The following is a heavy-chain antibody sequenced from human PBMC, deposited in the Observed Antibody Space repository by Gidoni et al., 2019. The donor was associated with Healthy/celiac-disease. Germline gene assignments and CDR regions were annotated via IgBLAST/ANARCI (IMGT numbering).Heavy chain of an antibody. D-gene: IGHD6-13*01. CDR1: GFTFSSYA. J-gene: IGHJ2*01. CDR2: ISYDGSNK. Sequence: QVQLVESGGGVVQPGRSLRLSCAASGFTFSSYAMHWVRQAPGKGLEWVSVISYDGSNKYYADSVKGRFTISRDNSKNTLYLQMNSLRAEDTAVYYCARVGIAAAGTGFDLWGRGTLVTVSS. V-gene: IGHV3-30*04. CDR3: ARVGIAAAGTGFDL.